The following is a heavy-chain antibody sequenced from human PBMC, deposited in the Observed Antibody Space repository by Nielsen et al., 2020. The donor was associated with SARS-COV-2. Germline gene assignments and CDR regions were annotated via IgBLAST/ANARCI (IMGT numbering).Heavy chain of an antibody. CDR1: GFTFSSYA. CDR2: ISGSGGST. CDR3: AKAPYCSSTSCYDGPGYYYMDV. V-gene: IGHV3-23*01. D-gene: IGHD2-2*01. J-gene: IGHJ6*03. Sequence: GGSLRLSCAASGFTFSSYAMSWVRQAPGKGLEWVSAISGSGGSTYYADSVKGRFTISRDNSKNTLYLQMNSLRAEDTAVYYCAKAPYCSSTSCYDGPGYYYMDVWGKGTTVTVSS.